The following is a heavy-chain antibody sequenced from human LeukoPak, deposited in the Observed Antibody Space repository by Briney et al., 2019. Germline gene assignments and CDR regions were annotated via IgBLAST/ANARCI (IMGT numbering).Heavy chain of an antibody. CDR3: ARDLGYYDSSGYRFDY. J-gene: IGHJ4*02. V-gene: IGHV1-2*02. CDR2: INPNSGGT. D-gene: IGHD3-22*01. Sequence: GASVKVSCKASGYTFTGYYMHWVRQAPGQGLEWMGWINPNSGGTNYAQKFQGRVTMTRDTSISTAYMELSSLRSEDTAVYYCARDLGYYDSSGYRFDYWGQGTLVTVSS. CDR1: GYTFTGYY.